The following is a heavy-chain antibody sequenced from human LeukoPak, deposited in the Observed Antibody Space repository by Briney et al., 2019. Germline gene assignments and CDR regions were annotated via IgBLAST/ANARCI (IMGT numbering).Heavy chain of an antibody. CDR2: IYYSGST. V-gene: IGHV4-59*01. CDR1: RGSISDYY. J-gene: IGHJ4*02. D-gene: IGHD2/OR15-2a*01. Sequence: SETLSLXCTVSRGSISDYYWSWIRQPPGEGLEWIGYIYYSGSTNYNPSLKSRVTISLDTSKNQFSLNLNSVTAADTAVYYCARELKVGNTGXYFDXXGXGTXVTV. CDR3: ARELKVGNTGXYFDX.